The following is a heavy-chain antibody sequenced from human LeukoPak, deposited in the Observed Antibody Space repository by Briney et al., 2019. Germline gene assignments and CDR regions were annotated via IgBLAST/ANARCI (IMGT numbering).Heavy chain of an antibody. J-gene: IGHJ4*02. V-gene: IGHV3-23*01. CDR2: ITGRGVRT. CDR3: ANGAHPDSSHYYFDY. Sequence: GGSLRLSCAASGFTFSRYGMSWVRQAPGKGLEWVSAITGRGVRTYNGDSVKGRFTISRDTSKNTVYLEMNSLRGDDTAVYYCANGAHPDSSHYYFDYWGQGALVTVSS. D-gene: IGHD2-2*01. CDR1: GFTFSRYG.